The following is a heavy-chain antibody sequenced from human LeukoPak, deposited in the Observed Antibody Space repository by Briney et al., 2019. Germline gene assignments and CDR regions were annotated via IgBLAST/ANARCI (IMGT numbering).Heavy chain of an antibody. V-gene: IGHV1-2*02. CDR2: INPHTGGT. CDR3: ARDKDDYGDSSYYFDY. D-gene: IGHD4-17*01. J-gene: IGHJ4*02. CDR1: GYTFTSYY. Sequence: ASVKVSCKASGYTFTSYYMHGVRQAPGQGLEWMGWINPHTGGTNYAQKFQGRVTMTRDTSISTAYMELSRLTSDDTAVYYCARDKDDYGDSSYYFDYWGQGTLVTVSS.